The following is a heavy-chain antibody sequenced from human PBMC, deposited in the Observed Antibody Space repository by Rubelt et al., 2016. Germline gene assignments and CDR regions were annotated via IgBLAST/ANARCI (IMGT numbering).Heavy chain of an antibody. CDR2: IWYDGSNK. D-gene: IGHD6-25*01. CDR1: GFTFSSYG. J-gene: IGHJ1*01. V-gene: IGHV3-33*01. Sequence: QLVESGGGVVQPGRSLRLSCAASGFTFSSYGMHWVRQAPGKGLEWVAVIWYDGSNKYYADSVKGRFTISRDNSKNTLYLQMNSLRAEDTAVYYCARDGSASAPTLFPLVSCENSPSDTSSVAVGCLAQDF. CDR3: ARDGSASAPTLFPLVSCENSPSDTSSVAVGCLAQDF.